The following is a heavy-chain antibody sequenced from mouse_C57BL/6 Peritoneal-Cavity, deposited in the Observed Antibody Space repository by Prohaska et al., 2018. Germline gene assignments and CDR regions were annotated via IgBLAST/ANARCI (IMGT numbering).Heavy chain of an antibody. CDR1: GFTFTDYY. J-gene: IGHJ2*01. V-gene: IGHV7-3*01. CDR3: ARDFDY. CDR2: IRNKANGYTT. Sequence: EVKLVESGGGLVQPGGSLSLSCAASGFTFTDYYMSCVRQPPGKALEWLGFIRNKANGYTTEYSASVKGRFTIARDNSQSILYLQMNALRAEDSATYYCARDFDYWGQGTTLTVSS.